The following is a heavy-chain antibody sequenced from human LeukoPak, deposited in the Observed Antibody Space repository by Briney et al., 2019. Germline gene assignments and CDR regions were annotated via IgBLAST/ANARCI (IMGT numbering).Heavy chain of an antibody. Sequence: GGSLRLSCAASGFTFDDYAIHWVRQAPGKGLEWVSLISGDGGSAYYADSVKGLFTISRDNSKNSLYLQMSSLRTEDTALYYCAKDYSGYGTIDYWGQGTLVTVSS. CDR3: AKDYSGYGTIDY. J-gene: IGHJ4*02. V-gene: IGHV3-43*02. CDR2: ISGDGGSA. D-gene: IGHD5-12*01. CDR1: GFTFDDYA.